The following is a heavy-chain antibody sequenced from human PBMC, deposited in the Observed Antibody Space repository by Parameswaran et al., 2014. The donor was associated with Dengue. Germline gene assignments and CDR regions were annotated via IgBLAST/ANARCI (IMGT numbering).Heavy chain of an antibody. V-gene: IGHV1-8*01. J-gene: IGHJ4*02. CDR2: MNPNSGNT. Sequence: VRQMPGKGLEWMGWMNPNSGNTGYAQKFQGRVTMTRNTSISTAYMELSSLRSEDTAVYYCARDYYDSSGYPDYWGQGTLVTVSS. D-gene: IGHD3-22*01. CDR3: ARDYYDSSGYPDY.